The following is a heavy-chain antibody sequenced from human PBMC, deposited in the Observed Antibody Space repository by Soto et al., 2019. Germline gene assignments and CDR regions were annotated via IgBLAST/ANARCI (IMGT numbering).Heavy chain of an antibody. J-gene: IGHJ4*02. CDR1: GFTFSSYS. CDR2: ISSSSSYI. D-gene: IGHD6-6*01. V-gene: IGHV3-21*01. CDR3: ARDPRYSSSAFDY. Sequence: GGSLRLSCAASGFTFSSYSMNWVRQAPGKGLEWVSSISSSSSYIYYADSVKGRFTISRDNAKNSLYLQMNSLRAEDTAVYYCARDPRYSSSAFDYWGQGTLVTVSS.